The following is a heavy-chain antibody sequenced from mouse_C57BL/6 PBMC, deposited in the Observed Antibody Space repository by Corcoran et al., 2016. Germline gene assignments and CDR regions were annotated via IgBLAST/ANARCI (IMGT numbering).Heavy chain of an antibody. J-gene: IGHJ3*01. CDR1: GYTFTDYN. D-gene: IGHD1-1*01. CDR3: ARSDYYYGSSYWFAY. V-gene: IGHV1-18*01. CDR2: INPNNGGT. Sequence: EVQLQQSGPELVKPGASVKIPCKASGYTFTDYNMDWVKQSHGKSLEWIGDINPNNGGTIYNQKFKGKATLTVDKSSSTAYMELRSLTSEDTAVYYCARSDYYYGSSYWFAYWGQGTLVTVSA.